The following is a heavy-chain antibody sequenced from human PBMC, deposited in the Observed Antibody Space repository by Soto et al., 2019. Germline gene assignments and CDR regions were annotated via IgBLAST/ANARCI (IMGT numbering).Heavy chain of an antibody. CDR2: IWYDGSNK. CDR3: ARDRLLGGGQHLVPLAH. V-gene: IGHV3-33*01. J-gene: IGHJ5*02. CDR1: GFTFSSYG. Sequence: QVQLVESGGGVVQPGRSLRLSCAASGFTFSSYGMHWVRQAPGKGLEWVAVIWYDGSNKYYSDSVKGRFTISRDNSKNSRYRQMNSRRAEDMAVYSCARDRLLGGGQHLVPLAHWAQGTQVTVPS. D-gene: IGHD6-13*01.